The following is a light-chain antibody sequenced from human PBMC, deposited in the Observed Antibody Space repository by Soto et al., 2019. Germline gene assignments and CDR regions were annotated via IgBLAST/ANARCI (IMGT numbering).Light chain of an antibody. CDR1: SSDVGAYDY. CDR3: SSYAGNNKLM. V-gene: IGLV2-8*01. CDR2: EVT. Sequence: QSVLTQPPSASGSPGQSVTISCAGTSSDVGAYDYVSWYRQFPGKAPTLIIYEVTKRPSGVPDRFSGSKSGDTASLTLSGLRAEDEADYYCSSYAGNNKLMFGGGTKLTVL. J-gene: IGLJ3*02.